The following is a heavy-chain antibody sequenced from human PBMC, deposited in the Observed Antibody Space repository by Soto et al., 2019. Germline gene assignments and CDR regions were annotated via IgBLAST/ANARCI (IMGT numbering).Heavy chain of an antibody. CDR3: ASFRDMYRALSAHIDF. Sequence: PSQTLSLTCAISGDSASSNSAACNWIRQSPSRGLEWLGRTYYRSKWYNDYAVSVKSRITINPDTSKNQISLQLNSVTPEDTAVYYCASFRDMYRALSAHIDFWGLGILVTVST. D-gene: IGHD3-16*02. CDR2: TYYRSKWYN. J-gene: IGHJ4*02. V-gene: IGHV6-1*01. CDR1: GDSASSNSAA.